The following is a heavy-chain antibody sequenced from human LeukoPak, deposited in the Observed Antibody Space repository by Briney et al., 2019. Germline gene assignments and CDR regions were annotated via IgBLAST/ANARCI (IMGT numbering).Heavy chain of an antibody. CDR2: ISSNGGTT. V-gene: IGHV3-23*01. J-gene: IGHJ4*02. CDR1: GFTFSNYA. CDR3: VKDRPTWPIDY. Sequence: GGSLRLSCAASGFTFSNYAMSWVRQVPGKGLEWAPGKGLEWVSSISSNGGTTYYADSVKGRFTISRDNSKNTLYLQMNSLRAEDTAVYYCVKDRPTWPIDYWGRGTLVTVSS. D-gene: IGHD5-12*01.